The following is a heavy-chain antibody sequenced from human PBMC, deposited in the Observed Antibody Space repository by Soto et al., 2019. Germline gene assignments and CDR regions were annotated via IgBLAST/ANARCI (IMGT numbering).Heavy chain of an antibody. D-gene: IGHD2-2*01. CDR2: IKEDASEE. CDR1: GFTFSTYW. Sequence: EVQLVQSGGDLVQPGGSLRLSCVASGFTFSTYWMTWVRQAPVMGLEWVAGIKEDASEELYVDSVKGRFSVSRDNAKNSLYLQLNSLSAEDTAVYYCATAISSPFSNFDYWGQGSLVTVSS. CDR3: ATAISSPFSNFDY. V-gene: IGHV3-7*01. J-gene: IGHJ4*02.